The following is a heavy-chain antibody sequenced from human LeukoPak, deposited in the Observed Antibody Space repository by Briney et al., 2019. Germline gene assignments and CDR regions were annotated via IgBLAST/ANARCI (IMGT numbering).Heavy chain of an antibody. Sequence: GASVKVSCKASGYTFTSYGISWVRQATGQGLEWMGWMNPNSGNTGYAQKFQGRVTMTRNTSISTAYMELSSLRSEDTAVYYCARTITMVRGVMRAFDIWGQGTMVTVSS. CDR1: GYTFTSYG. V-gene: IGHV1-8*02. CDR2: MNPNSGNT. D-gene: IGHD3-10*01. CDR3: ARTITMVRGVMRAFDI. J-gene: IGHJ3*02.